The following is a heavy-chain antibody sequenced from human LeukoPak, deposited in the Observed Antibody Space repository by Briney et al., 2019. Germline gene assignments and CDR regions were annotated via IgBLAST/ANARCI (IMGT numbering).Heavy chain of an antibody. CDR1: GFTVSSNY. D-gene: IGHD6-19*01. Sequence: GGSLRLSCAASGFTVSSNYTSWVRQAPGKGLGWVSVIYSGGSTYYADSVKGRFTISRDNSKNTLYLQMNSLRAEDTAVYYCARGLRYSSGWYYFDYWGQGTLVTVSS. J-gene: IGHJ4*02. CDR2: IYSGGST. V-gene: IGHV3-66*01. CDR3: ARGLRYSSGWYYFDY.